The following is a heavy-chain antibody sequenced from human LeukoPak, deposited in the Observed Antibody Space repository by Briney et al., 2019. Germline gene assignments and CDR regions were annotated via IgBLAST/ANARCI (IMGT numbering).Heavy chain of an antibody. CDR2: IYYSGST. D-gene: IGHD1-26*01. J-gene: IGHJ5*02. V-gene: IGHV4-39*01. CDR1: GDSISSGNYY. Sequence: SETLSLTCTVSGDSISSGNYYWGWIRQPPGKGLEWIGSIYYSGSTNYNPSLKSRVTISVDTSKNQFSLKLSSVTAADTAVYYCARRVSYRNCFDPWGQGTLVTVSS. CDR3: ARRVSYRNCFDP.